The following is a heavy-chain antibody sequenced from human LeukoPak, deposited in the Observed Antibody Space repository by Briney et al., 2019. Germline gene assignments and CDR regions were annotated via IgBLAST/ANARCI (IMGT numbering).Heavy chain of an antibody. V-gene: IGHV4-4*07. D-gene: IGHD4-17*01. CDR2: IYTSGST. J-gene: IGHJ4*02. CDR1: GGSISSYY. Sequence: SETLSLTCTVSGGSISSYYWSWIRQPAGKGLEWIVRIYTSGSTNYNPSLKSRVTMSVDTSKNQFSLKLSSVTAADTAVYYCARVSDYGDYEDYWGQGTLVTVSS. CDR3: ARVSDYGDYEDY.